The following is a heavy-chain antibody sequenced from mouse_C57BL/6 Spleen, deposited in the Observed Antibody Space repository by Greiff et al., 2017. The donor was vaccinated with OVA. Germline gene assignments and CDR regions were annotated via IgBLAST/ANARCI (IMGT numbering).Heavy chain of an antibody. CDR1: GYTFTSYW. D-gene: IGHD1-1*01. V-gene: IGHV1-69*01. CDR3: ARERGATTVVERGYFDY. CDR2: IDPSDSYT. Sequence: VQLQQPGAELVMPGASVKLSCKASGYTFTSYWMHWVKQRPGQGLEWIGEIDPSDSYTNYNQKFKGKSTLTVDKSSSTAYMQLSSLTSEDSAGYYCARERGATTVVERGYFDYWGQGTTLTVSS. J-gene: IGHJ2*01.